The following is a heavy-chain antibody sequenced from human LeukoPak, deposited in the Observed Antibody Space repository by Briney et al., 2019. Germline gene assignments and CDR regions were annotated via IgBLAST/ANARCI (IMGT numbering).Heavy chain of an antibody. CDR1: GYSFTSYW. V-gene: IGHV5-10-1*01. CDR3: AIRYGSPSPGDY. CDR2: IDPSDSYT. Sequence: GDSLRISCKGSGYSFTSYWISWVRQMPGKCLEWMGRIDPSDSYTNYSPSFQGHVTISADKSISTAYLQWSSLKASDTAMYYCAIRYGSPSPGDYWGQGTLVTVSS. J-gene: IGHJ4*02. D-gene: IGHD3-16*01.